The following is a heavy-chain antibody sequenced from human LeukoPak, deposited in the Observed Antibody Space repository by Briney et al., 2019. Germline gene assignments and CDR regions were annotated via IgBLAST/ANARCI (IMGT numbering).Heavy chain of an antibody. V-gene: IGHV3-30-3*01. CDR3: ARIMTTVTPFDY. CDR2: ISYDGSNK. D-gene: IGHD4-17*01. CDR1: GFTFSSYA. Sequence: GGSLRLSCAASGFTFSSYAMHWVRQAPGKGLEWVAVISYDGSNKYYADSVKGRFTISRDNSKNTLYLQMNSLRAEDTAVYYCARIMTTVTPFDYWGQGPLVTVSS. J-gene: IGHJ4*02.